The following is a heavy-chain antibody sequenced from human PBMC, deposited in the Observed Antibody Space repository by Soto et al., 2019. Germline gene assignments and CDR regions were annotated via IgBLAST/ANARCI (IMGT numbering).Heavy chain of an antibody. D-gene: IGHD2-15*01. J-gene: IGHJ4*02. CDR2: IYYSGST. CDR3: ATMGTPATGLYFFDY. Sequence: SETLSLTCTVSGDSISTPHYYWSWIRQPPGKGLEWIGYIYYSGSTYYNPSLKSRVTISEDTPKNQFSLKLTYVTAADTAVYYCATMGTPATGLYFFDYWGQGTLVTVSS. V-gene: IGHV4-30-4*01. CDR1: GDSISTPHYY.